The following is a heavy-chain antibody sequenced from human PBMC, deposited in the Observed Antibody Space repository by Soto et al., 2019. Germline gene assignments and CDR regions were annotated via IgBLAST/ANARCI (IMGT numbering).Heavy chain of an antibody. V-gene: IGHV1-18*01. Sequence: QVQLVQSGGEVKKPGASVKVSCRASGYTFSNYGITWVRQAPGQGLEWMGWISAYNGNTNYAQKLQGTVTMTTDTSTNTVYIELRRLRSDDTAVYYCAREGLLPSYYYGMDVWGQGTTVTVSS. CDR2: ISAYNGNT. CDR3: AREGLLPSYYYGMDV. J-gene: IGHJ6*02. D-gene: IGHD2-15*01. CDR1: GYTFSNYG.